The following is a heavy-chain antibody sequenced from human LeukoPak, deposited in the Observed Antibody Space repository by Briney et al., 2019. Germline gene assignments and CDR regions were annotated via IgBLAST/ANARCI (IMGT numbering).Heavy chain of an antibody. J-gene: IGHJ5*02. CDR3: ARGGYSSGREEFDP. V-gene: IGHV1-69*04. CDR2: IIPILGIA. CDR1: GGTFSSYA. D-gene: IGHD6-19*01. Sequence: SVKVSCKASGGTFSSYAISWVRQAPGQGLEWMGRIIPILGIANYAQKFQGRVTMTRDTSTGTVYMELSSLRSEDTAVYYCARGGYSSGREEFDPWGQGTLVTVSS.